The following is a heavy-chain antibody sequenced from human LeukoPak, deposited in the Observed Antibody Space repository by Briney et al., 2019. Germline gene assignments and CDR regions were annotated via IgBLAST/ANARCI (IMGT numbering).Heavy chain of an antibody. V-gene: IGHV3-7*01. J-gene: IGHJ6*03. CDR2: IKPDGSEK. Sequence: GGSLRLSCAASGFSFSVYWMHWVRQAPGKGLEWVANIKPDGSEKYYVDSVKGRFTISRDNAKNSLYLQMNSLRADDTAVYYCARVLYYDFPYYYYYMDVWGKGTTVTVSS. D-gene: IGHD3-3*01. CDR1: GFSFSVYW. CDR3: ARVLYYDFPYYYYYMDV.